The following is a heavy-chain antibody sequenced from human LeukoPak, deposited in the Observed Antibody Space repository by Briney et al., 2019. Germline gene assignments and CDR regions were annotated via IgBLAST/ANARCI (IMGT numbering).Heavy chain of an antibody. D-gene: IGHD3-22*01. CDR2: ISSGGDTT. J-gene: IGHJ4*02. CDR3: ARDNYDTGGYYFD. Sequence: PGGSLRLSCAAPGFTFSSYEMNWVRQAPGKGLDWVSYISSGGDTTYYADSVKGRFTISRDNAKNSLYLQINSLRAEDTAVYYCARDNYDTGGYYFDWGQGTLVTVSS. V-gene: IGHV3-48*03. CDR1: GFTFSSYE.